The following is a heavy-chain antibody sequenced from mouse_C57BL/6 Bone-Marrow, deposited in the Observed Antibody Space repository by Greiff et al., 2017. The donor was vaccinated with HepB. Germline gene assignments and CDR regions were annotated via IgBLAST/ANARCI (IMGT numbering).Heavy chain of an antibody. J-gene: IGHJ3*01. Sequence: EVQLVESGGDLVKPGGSLKLSCAASGFTFSSYGMSWVRQTPDKRLEWVATISSGGSYTYYPDSVKGRFTISRDNAKNTLYLQMSSLKSEDTAMYYCARPIYYYGSSFAWFADWGQGTLVTVSA. CDR1: GFTFSSYG. D-gene: IGHD1-1*01. CDR2: ISSGGSYT. CDR3: ARPIYYYGSSFAWFAD. V-gene: IGHV5-6*01.